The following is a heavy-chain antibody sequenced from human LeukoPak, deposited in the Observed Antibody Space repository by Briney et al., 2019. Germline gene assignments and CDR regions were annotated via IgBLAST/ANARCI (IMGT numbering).Heavy chain of an antibody. D-gene: IGHD6-6*01. Sequence: GGSLRLSCAASGFTFNIYAMTWVRQAPGQGPEWVSSISDTGGNTYYADSVRGRFIISRDNSKNTVFLQMNSLRVDDTALYYCAKFLADYSTSSRFDAWGQGTLVTVSS. CDR3: AKFLADYSTSSRFDA. CDR1: GFTFNIYA. CDR2: ISDTGGNT. V-gene: IGHV3-23*01. J-gene: IGHJ5*02.